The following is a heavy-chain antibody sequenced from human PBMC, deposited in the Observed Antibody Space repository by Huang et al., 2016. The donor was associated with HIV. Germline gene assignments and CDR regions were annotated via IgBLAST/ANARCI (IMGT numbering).Heavy chain of an antibody. CDR1: SGGVYG. J-gene: IGHJ4*02. CDR2: SYHSGST. V-gene: IGHV4-39*01. Sequence: SGGVYGWGWTGEPPGKGLEGIGSSYHSGSTYYNPSCKSRVIISVDTSKNQFSLKLSSVTAADTAVYYCARHWYTSSWYYDYFDYWGQGTLVTVSS. D-gene: IGHD6-13*01. CDR3: ARHWYTSSWYYDYFDY.